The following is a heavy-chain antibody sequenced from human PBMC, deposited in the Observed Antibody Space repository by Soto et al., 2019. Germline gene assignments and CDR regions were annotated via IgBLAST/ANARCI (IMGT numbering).Heavy chain of an antibody. CDR2: IIPIFGTA. CDR1: GGTFSSYA. V-gene: IGHV1-69*13. Sequence: GASVKVSCKASGGTFSSYAISWVRQAPGQGLEWMGGIIPIFGTANYAQKFQGRVTITADESTSTAYMELSSVTAADTAVYYCARGSGRPPHIDYYYYGMDVWGQGTTVTVSS. CDR3: ARGSGRPPHIDYYYYGMDV. D-gene: IGHD2-15*01. J-gene: IGHJ6*02.